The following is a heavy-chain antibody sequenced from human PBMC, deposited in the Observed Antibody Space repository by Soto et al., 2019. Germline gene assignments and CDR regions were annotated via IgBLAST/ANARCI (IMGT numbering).Heavy chain of an antibody. Sequence: PSETLSLPCTLSGGSVRAPDWWNWVRQSPDKGLEWIAEVHISGHSNYNPSLRSRVSVSIDSSKNQFYLNLNSVTAADTAIYYCARVRQGCSANNCYFDPWGQGTQVTVSS. D-gene: IGHD1-1*01. CDR2: VHISGHS. V-gene: IGHV4-4*02. J-gene: IGHJ5*01. CDR3: ARVRQGCSANNCYFDP. CDR1: GGSVRAPDW.